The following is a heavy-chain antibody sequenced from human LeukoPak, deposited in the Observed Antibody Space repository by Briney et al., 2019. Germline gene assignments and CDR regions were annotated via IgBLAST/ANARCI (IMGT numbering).Heavy chain of an antibody. CDR3: ARQTGSGLFILP. CDR1: GGSISSYY. D-gene: IGHD3/OR15-3a*01. CDR2: IYYSGNT. J-gene: IGHJ4*02. Sequence: PSETLSLTCTVSGGSISSYYWSWIRQPPGKGPEWIGSIYYSGNTYYNASLKSQVSISIDTSKNQFSLRLTSVTVADTAVYYCARQTGSGLFILPGGQGTLVTVSS. V-gene: IGHV4-59*04.